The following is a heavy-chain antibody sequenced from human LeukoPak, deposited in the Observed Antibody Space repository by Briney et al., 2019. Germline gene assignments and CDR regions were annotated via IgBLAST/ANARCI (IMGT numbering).Heavy chain of an antibody. CDR1: GFTFSSYG. CDR3: ARGIQLWLRVHSDAFDI. D-gene: IGHD5-18*01. Sequence: GGSLRLSCAASGFTFSSYGMHWVRQAPGKGLEWVAVIWYDGSNKYYADSVKGRFTISRDNSKNTLYLQMNSLRAEDTAVYYCARGIQLWLRVHSDAFDIWGQGTMVTVSS. CDR2: IWYDGSNK. V-gene: IGHV3-33*01. J-gene: IGHJ3*02.